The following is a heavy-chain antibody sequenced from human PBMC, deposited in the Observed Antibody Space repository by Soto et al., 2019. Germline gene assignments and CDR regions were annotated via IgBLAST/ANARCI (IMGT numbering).Heavy chain of an antibody. Sequence: ASVKVSCKASGYTFNRYYMHWVRQAPGQGLEWMGWISAYNGNTNYAQKLQGRVTMTTDTSTSTAYMELRSLRSDDTAVYYCARDEGSSSWDGLLYGMDVWGQGTTVTVSS. D-gene: IGHD6-13*01. CDR1: GYTFNRYY. CDR2: ISAYNGNT. V-gene: IGHV1-18*04. J-gene: IGHJ6*02. CDR3: ARDEGSSSWDGLLYGMDV.